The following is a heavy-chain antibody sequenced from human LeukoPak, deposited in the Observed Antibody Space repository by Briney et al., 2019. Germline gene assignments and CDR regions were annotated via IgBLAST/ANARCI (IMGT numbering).Heavy chain of an antibody. D-gene: IGHD3-3*01. V-gene: IGHV1-18*01. CDR2: ISAYNGNT. CDR3: ARASEYDFWSGYYNGAIDY. Sequence: GASVKVSCKASGGTFSSYAISWVRQAPGQGLEWMGWISAYNGNTNYAQKLQGRVTMTTDTSTSTAYMELRSLRSDDTAVYYCARASEYDFWSGYYNGAIDYWGQGTLVTVSS. J-gene: IGHJ4*02. CDR1: GGTFSSYA.